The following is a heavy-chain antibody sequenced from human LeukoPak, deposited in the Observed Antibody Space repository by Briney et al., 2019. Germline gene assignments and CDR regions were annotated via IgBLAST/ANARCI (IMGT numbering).Heavy chain of an antibody. V-gene: IGHV3-74*01. Sequence: GGSLRLSCAASGLTFSSHWMHWVRQAPGKGLVWVSRITNDGSSTTYADSVKGRFTISRDNAKNMLYLQVNSLRAEDTAVYYFATQPGGNPGDLGQGTLVTVSS. D-gene: IGHD1-14*01. CDR3: ATQPGGNPGD. CDR1: GLTFSSHW. J-gene: IGHJ4*02. CDR2: ITNDGSST.